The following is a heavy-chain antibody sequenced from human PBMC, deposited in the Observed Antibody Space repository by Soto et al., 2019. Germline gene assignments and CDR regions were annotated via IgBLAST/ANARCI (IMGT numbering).Heavy chain of an antibody. D-gene: IGHD3-3*01. CDR1: GFTFSSYE. J-gene: IGHJ4*02. V-gene: IGHV3-48*03. Sequence: EVQLVESGGGLVQPGGSLRLSCAASGFTFSSYEMNWVRQAPGKGLEWVSYISSSGSTIYYADSVKGRFTISRDNAKNSLYLQMNSLRAEDTAVYYCARVSGYDFWSGYYAPTLWGQGTLVTVSS. CDR3: ARVSGYDFWSGYYAPTL. CDR2: ISSSGSTI.